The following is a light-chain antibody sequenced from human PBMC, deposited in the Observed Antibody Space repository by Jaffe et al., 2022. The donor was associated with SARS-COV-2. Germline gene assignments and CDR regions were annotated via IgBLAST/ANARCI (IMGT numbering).Light chain of an antibody. V-gene: IGLV2-14*03. Sequence: QSALTQPASVSGSPGQSITISCTGTSSDVGAFNYVSWYQHHPGKAPKLMIYDVNTRPSGVSNRFSGSKSGNTASLTISGLQAEDEADYYCTSYTSRRTVVFGGGTKLTVL. CDR2: DVN. CDR1: SSDVGAFNY. J-gene: IGLJ3*02. CDR3: TSYTSRRTVV.